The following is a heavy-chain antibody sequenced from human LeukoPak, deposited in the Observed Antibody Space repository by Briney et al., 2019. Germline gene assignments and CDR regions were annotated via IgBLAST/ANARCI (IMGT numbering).Heavy chain of an antibody. D-gene: IGHD3-10*01. CDR2: ISYAGTVT. CDR1: GFTFSSYG. J-gene: IGHJ4*02. V-gene: IGHV3-30*18. Sequence: GRSLRLSCEASGFTFSSYGMHWVRQAPGKGLEWVAVISYAGTVTYYADSVKGRFTISRDNSNNALYLQMNSLRAEDTAVYYCAKVLLWFGEFSHFDYWGQGTLVTVSS. CDR3: AKVLLWFGEFSHFDY.